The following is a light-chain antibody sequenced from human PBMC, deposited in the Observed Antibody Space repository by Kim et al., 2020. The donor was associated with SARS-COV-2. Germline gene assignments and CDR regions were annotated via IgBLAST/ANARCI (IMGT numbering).Light chain of an antibody. CDR3: QVWDGSSDHYV. CDR2: GDS. V-gene: IGLV3-21*03. Sequence: SYELTQPPSVSVAPGKTARIPCGENIESNIVHWYQQKPGRAPVLVVHGDSDRPSGIPERFSGSNSGNTATLTISRVEAGDEADYYCQVWDGSSDHYVFGTGTKVTVL. J-gene: IGLJ1*01. CDR1: IESNI.